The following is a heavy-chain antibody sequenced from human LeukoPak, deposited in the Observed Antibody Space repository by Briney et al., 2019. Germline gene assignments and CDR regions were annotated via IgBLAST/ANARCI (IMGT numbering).Heavy chain of an antibody. CDR2: MNPNSGNT. V-gene: IGHV1-8*01. CDR3: ASIWRVHLDYYCYGMDV. J-gene: IGHJ6*02. D-gene: IGHD3-3*01. Sequence: GASVKVSCKASGYTITSYDINWVRQATGQGLEWMGWMNPNSGNTGYAQKFQGRVTMTRNTSISTAYMELSSLRSEDTAVYYCASIWRVHLDYYCYGMDVWGQGTTVTVSS. CDR1: GYTITSYD.